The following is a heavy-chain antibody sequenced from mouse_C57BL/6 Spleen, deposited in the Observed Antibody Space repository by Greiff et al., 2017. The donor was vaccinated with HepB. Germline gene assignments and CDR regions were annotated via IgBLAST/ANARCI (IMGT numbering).Heavy chain of an antibody. CDR3: ARDYYGSSYAWFAY. CDR1: GYTFTDYN. V-gene: IGHV1-22*01. Sequence: VQLKQSGPELVKPGASVKMSCKASGYTFTDYNMHWVKQSHGKSLEWIGYINPNNGGTSYNQKFKGKATLTVNKSSSTAYMELRSLTSEDSAVYYCARDYYGSSYAWFAYWGQGTLVTVSA. J-gene: IGHJ3*01. D-gene: IGHD1-1*01. CDR2: INPNNGGT.